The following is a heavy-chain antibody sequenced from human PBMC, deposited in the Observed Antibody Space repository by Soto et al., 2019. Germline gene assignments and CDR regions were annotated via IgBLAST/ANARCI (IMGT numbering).Heavy chain of an antibody. D-gene: IGHD6-13*01. CDR1: GYTFTSYD. V-gene: IGHV1-8*01. CDR3: ARMGSPGYYYYYYMDV. Sequence: ASVKVSCKAPGYTFTSYDINWVRQATGQGLEWMGWMNPNSGNTGYAQKFQGRVTMTRNTSISTAYMELSSLRSEDTAVYYCARMGSPGYYYYYYMDVWGKGTTVTVSS. J-gene: IGHJ6*03. CDR2: MNPNSGNT.